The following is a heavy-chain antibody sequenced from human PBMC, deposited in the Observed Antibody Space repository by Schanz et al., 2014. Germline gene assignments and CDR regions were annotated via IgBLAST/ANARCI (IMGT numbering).Heavy chain of an antibody. V-gene: IGHV3-21*06. Sequence: EVQLVESGGGLVKPGGSLRLSCAGTGFTFSRYNMNWVRQAPGRGLEWVSSISRSSGRIYYSDSVKGRFTISRDNAKNLVYLQMNSLRAEDTAVYYCARVRYDILTDYYTEYYFDSWGQGTLVAVSS. CDR1: GFTFSRYN. CDR2: ISRSSGRI. D-gene: IGHD3-9*01. J-gene: IGHJ4*02. CDR3: ARVRYDILTDYYTEYYFDS.